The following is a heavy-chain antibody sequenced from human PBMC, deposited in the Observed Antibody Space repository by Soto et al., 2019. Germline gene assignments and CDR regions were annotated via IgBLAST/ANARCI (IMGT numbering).Heavy chain of an antibody. D-gene: IGHD3-16*01. CDR3: AHSLYDYVWGTNWCDP. CDR2: IYWDDDK. CDR1: GFSLSTSGVG. Sequence: QITLKESGPTLVKPTQTLTLTCTFSGFSLSTSGVGVGWIRQPPGKALEWLALIYWDDDKRYSPSLKSRLTTTKDTSKNQVVLTKTNMDPVDTATYYCAHSLYDYVWGTNWCDPWGQGTLVTVSS. J-gene: IGHJ5*02. V-gene: IGHV2-5*02.